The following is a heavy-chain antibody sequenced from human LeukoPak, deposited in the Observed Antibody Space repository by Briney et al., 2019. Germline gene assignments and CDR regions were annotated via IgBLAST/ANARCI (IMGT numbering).Heavy chain of an antibody. D-gene: IGHD5-24*01. Sequence: SETLSLTCTVSGGSISSSSYYWGWIRQPPGKGLEWIGSIYYSGSTYYNPSLKSRVTISVDTSKNQFSLKLSSVTAADTAVYYCARDVAGGGGDGYNVFDYWGQGTLVTVSS. J-gene: IGHJ4*02. CDR2: IYYSGST. CDR3: ARDVAGGGGDGYNVFDY. CDR1: GGSISSSSYY. V-gene: IGHV4-39*07.